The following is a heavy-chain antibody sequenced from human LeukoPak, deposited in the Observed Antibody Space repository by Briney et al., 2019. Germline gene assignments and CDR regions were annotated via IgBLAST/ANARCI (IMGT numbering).Heavy chain of an antibody. Sequence: GGSLRLSCAASGFSFSDYDMNWVRQAPGKGLEWVAWISTSSTTIYYADSVKGRFTISRDNAKNSLYLQMNSLRAEDTAVYYCARDDFWSGPAHAFDIWGQGTMVTVSS. J-gene: IGHJ3*02. CDR3: ARDDFWSGPAHAFDI. D-gene: IGHD3-3*01. V-gene: IGHV3-11*01. CDR2: ISTSSTTI. CDR1: GFSFSDYD.